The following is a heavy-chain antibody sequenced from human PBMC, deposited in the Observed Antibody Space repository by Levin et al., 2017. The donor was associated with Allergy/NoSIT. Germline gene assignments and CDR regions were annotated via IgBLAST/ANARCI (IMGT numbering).Heavy chain of an antibody. CDR1: GFTLSHYA. Sequence: GESLKISCAASGFTLSHYAMHWVRQAPGKGLEWVAVISFDGVNKYYADAVKGRFTISRDNSKNTLYLQMNSLRAEDTAVYHCAGFCDNTNCHSLEFVPSDYWGQGTLVTVSS. J-gene: IGHJ4*02. CDR2: ISFDGVNK. V-gene: IGHV3-30*04. D-gene: IGHD2-2*02. CDR3: AGFCDNTNCHSLEFVPSDY.